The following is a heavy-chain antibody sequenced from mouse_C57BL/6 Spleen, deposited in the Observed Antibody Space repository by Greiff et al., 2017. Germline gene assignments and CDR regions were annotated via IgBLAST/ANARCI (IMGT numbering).Heavy chain of an antibody. V-gene: IGHV1-53*01. CDR1: GYTFTSYW. CDR2: INPSNGGT. J-gene: IGHJ3*01. Sequence: QVQLQQSGTELVKPGASVKLSCKASGYTFTSYWMHWVKQRPGQGLEWIGNINPSNGGTNYNEKFKSKATLTVDKSSSTAYMQLSSLTSEDSAVYYCTREGAFITEFACWGQGTLVTVSA. CDR3: TREGAFITEFAC. D-gene: IGHD1-1*01.